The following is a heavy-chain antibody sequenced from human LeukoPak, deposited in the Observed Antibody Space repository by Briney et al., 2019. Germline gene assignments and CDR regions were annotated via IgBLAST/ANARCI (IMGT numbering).Heavy chain of an antibody. CDR3: AREVYYGSGSYLGY. D-gene: IGHD3-10*01. V-gene: IGHV4-59*12. Sequence: PSETLSLTRTVSGGSISSYYWSWIRQPPGKGLEWIGYIYYSGSTNYNPSLKSRVTMSVDTSKNQFSLKLSSVTAADTAVYYCAREVYYGSGSYLGYWGQGTLVTVSS. J-gene: IGHJ4*02. CDR2: IYYSGST. CDR1: GGSISSYY.